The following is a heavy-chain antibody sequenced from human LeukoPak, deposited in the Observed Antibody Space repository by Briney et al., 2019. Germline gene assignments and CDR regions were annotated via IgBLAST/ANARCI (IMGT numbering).Heavy chain of an antibody. CDR2: IYISGST. D-gene: IGHD2-15*01. CDR3: ARGLTHCSGGSCYSGSRGYSYDDY. Sequence: SETLSLTCSVSGASINSHYWTWIRQPAGKGLEWIGRIYISGSTNYNPSLKSRVTISVDTSKNQFSLKLSSVTAADTAVYYCARGLTHCSGGSCYSGSRGYSYDDYWGQGTLVTVSS. CDR1: GASINSHY. V-gene: IGHV4-4*07. J-gene: IGHJ4*02.